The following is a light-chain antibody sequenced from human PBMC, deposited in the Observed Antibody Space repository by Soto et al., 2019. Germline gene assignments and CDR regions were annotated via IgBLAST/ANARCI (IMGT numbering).Light chain of an antibody. CDR2: KAS. V-gene: IGKV1-5*03. Sequence: DVQMTQSPSTLSASVRDRVTITCRASQSIDSWLAWYQQKPGKAPKLLIYKASSLESGVPSRFSGSGSGTEFTLTVSSLQPYDFATYLWQQYDYFPYSFGQGTNLEIK. J-gene: IGKJ2*01. CDR3: QQYDYFPYS. CDR1: QSIDSW.